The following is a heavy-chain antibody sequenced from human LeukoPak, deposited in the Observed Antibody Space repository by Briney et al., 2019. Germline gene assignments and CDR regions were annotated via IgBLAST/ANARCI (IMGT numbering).Heavy chain of an antibody. D-gene: IGHD5-18*01. CDR2: INHDGSEK. V-gene: IGHV3-7*01. CDR3: ASARNVDTAMVLGY. CDR1: GFSFSSHW. J-gene: IGHJ4*02. Sequence: GGSLRLSCAASGFSFSSHWMSWVRQAPGKGLEWVANINHDGSEKYYVDSVKGRLTISRDNAKNSLYLQMNSLRAEDTAVYYCASARNVDTAMVLGYWGQGTLVTVSS.